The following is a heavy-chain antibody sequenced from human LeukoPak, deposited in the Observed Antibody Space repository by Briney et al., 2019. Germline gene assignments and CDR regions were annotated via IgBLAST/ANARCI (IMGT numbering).Heavy chain of an antibody. D-gene: IGHD2-8*02. V-gene: IGHV3-30*02. CDR1: GFSFGGYG. CDR3: AKVMPPGRVRFYSYYMDV. Sequence: GSLRLSCAASGFSFGGYGMHWVRQAPGKGLEGVAFIRYDGSNEYYADSVKGRFTISRDKSKNTLSLQMNGLRVEDTAVYYCAKVMPPGRVRFYSYYMDVWGKGTTVTVS. CDR2: IRYDGSNE. J-gene: IGHJ6*03.